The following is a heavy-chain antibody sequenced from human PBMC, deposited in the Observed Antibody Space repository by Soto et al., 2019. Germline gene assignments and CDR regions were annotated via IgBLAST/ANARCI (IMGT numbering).Heavy chain of an antibody. Sequence: ASVKVSCKAFGYTFTGNYLHWVRQAPGQGLEWMGIVTPTGGSRSYAQKFQGRVTMTKDTSTDTVYMELSSLRSEDTAVYYCATVISSSWSHAFDIWGQGTMVTVSS. CDR1: GYTFTGNY. CDR3: ATVISSSWSHAFDI. D-gene: IGHD6-13*01. J-gene: IGHJ3*02. CDR2: VTPTGGSR. V-gene: IGHV1-46*01.